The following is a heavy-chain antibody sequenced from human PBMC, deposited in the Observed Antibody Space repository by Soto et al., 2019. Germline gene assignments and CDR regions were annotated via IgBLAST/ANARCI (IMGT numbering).Heavy chain of an antibody. CDR3: ARDRTDSGYYTNWLDP. J-gene: IGHJ5*02. Sequence: SVKVSCKAWRGPFGSDAITWVRQAPGQGLEWVGRIIPIFGTTNYAQNLQGRVTISADKSTLTSYMELHSLTSDDTALYYCARDRTDSGYYTNWLDPWGQGTQVTVSS. CDR1: RGPFGSDA. V-gene: IGHV1-69*06. CDR2: IIPIFGTT. D-gene: IGHD3-22*01.